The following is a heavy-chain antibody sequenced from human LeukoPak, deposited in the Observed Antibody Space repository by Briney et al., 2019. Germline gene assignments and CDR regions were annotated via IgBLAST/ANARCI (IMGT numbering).Heavy chain of an antibody. Sequence: PSGTLSLTCAVSGGSISSSKWWSWVRQPPGKGLEWIGEIYHSGSTNYNPSLKSRVTISVDTSKNQFSLKLSSVTAADTAVYYCARVWFGELPDAFDIWGQGTMVTVSS. D-gene: IGHD3-10*01. CDR2: IYHSGST. J-gene: IGHJ3*02. CDR3: ARVWFGELPDAFDI. V-gene: IGHV4-4*02. CDR1: GGSISSSKW.